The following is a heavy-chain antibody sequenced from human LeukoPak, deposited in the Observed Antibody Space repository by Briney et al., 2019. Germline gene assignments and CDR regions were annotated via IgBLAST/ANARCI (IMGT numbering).Heavy chain of an antibody. D-gene: IGHD3-3*01. J-gene: IGHJ6*02. V-gene: IGHV3-66*01. CDR2: IYSDGST. CDR3: ARDRFNGMDV. CDR1: GFIVSTNY. Sequence: GGSLRLSCAASGFIVSTNYMTWVRQAPRKGLEWVSIIYSDGSTYYADSVKGRFTISIDNSKNTLYLQMNSLGAEDTAVYYCARDRFNGMDVWGQGTTVTASS.